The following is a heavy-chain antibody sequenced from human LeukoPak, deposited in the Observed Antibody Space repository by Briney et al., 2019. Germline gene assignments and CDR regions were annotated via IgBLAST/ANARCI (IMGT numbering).Heavy chain of an antibody. Sequence: ASVKVSCKASGYTFTSYGISWVRQAPGQGLEWMGWISAYNGNTNYAQKLQGRVTITRNTSISTAYMELSSLRSEDTAVYYCAIPAAAGLWFDPWGQGTLVTVSS. CDR3: AIPAAAGLWFDP. V-gene: IGHV1-18*01. CDR1: GYTFTSYG. D-gene: IGHD6-13*01. J-gene: IGHJ5*02. CDR2: ISAYNGNT.